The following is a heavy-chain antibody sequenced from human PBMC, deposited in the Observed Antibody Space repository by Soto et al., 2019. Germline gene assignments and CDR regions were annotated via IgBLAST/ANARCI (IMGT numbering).Heavy chain of an antibody. J-gene: IGHJ1*01. V-gene: IGHV1-18*04. CDR3: AMDYGDRPEYFKH. D-gene: IGHD4-17*01. Sequence: QVQLVQSGPDLKRPGASMKVSCKASGYTFTSYGISWVRQAPGQGLEWMAWIRPLKGRTQYSQKAQGRVTLSTDTSSNTAYMEMTTLRVDDTAVYYCAMDYGDRPEYFKHWGQGTLVTVS. CDR1: GYTFTSYG. CDR2: IRPLKGRT.